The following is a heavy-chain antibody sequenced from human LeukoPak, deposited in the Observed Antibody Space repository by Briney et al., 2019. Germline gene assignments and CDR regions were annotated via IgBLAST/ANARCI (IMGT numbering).Heavy chain of an antibody. J-gene: IGHJ6*03. D-gene: IGHD3-10*01. Sequence: SETLSLTCTVSGGSISSYYWSWIRQPPGKGLEWIGYIYYSGSTNYNPSLKSRVTISVDTSKNQFSLKLSSVTAADTAVYYCARGAVVRGVIPHYYYYMDVWGKGTTVTISS. CDR2: IYYSGST. CDR1: GGSISSYY. V-gene: IGHV4-59*01. CDR3: ARGAVVRGVIPHYYYYMDV.